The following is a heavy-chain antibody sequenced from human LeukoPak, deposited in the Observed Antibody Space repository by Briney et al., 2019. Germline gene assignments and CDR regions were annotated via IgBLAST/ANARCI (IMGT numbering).Heavy chain of an antibody. CDR2: IRNDGSIT. J-gene: IGHJ5*02. CDR1: GFTFSGYW. Sequence: PGGSLRLSCAASGFTFSGYWMHWVRQAPGKGQVWLSRIRNDGSITSYADSVKGRFTISRDNAKNTLYLQMNSLRVEDTAVYYCTKSDWFDPWGQETLVTVSS. V-gene: IGHV3-74*01. CDR3: TKSDWFDP.